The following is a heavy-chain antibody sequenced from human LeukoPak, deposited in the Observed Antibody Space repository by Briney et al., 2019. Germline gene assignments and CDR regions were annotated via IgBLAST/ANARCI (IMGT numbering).Heavy chain of an antibody. V-gene: IGHV1-69*13. CDR2: IIPIFGTA. Sequence: GASVKVSCKASGGTFSSYAISWVRQAPGQGLEWMGGIIPIFGTANYAQKFQGRVTITADESTSTAYMELSSLRSEDTAVYYCARGSTLEYSSSPDYRGQGTLVTVSS. D-gene: IGHD6-6*01. CDR3: ARGSTLEYSSSPDY. J-gene: IGHJ4*02. CDR1: GGTFSSYA.